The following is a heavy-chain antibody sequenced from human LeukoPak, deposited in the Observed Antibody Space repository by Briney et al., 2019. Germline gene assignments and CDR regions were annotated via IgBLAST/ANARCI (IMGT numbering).Heavy chain of an antibody. CDR1: GYTFTIYA. Sequence: GASAKVSCKASGYTFTIYAIHWVRHAPGQRLGWMGWINAGNGNTKYSQKFQGRVTITRDTSASTAYMELSSLRSEDTAVYYCAREDIAVAADYWGQGTLVTVSS. J-gene: IGHJ4*02. D-gene: IGHD6-19*01. V-gene: IGHV1-3*01. CDR2: INAGNGNT. CDR3: AREDIAVAADY.